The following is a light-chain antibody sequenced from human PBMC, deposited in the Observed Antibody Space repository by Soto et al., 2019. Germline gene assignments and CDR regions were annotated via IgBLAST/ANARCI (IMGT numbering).Light chain of an antibody. CDR1: QSISSW. CDR3: QQYNSYPPYT. V-gene: IGKV1-5*03. Sequence: DIQMTQSPSTLSASVGDRVTITCRASQSISSWLAWYQQKAGKAPKLLIYKASSLESGVPARFSGSGYGTEFTLTISSLQPDDFATYYCQQYNSYPPYTFGQGTKLEIK. J-gene: IGKJ2*01. CDR2: KAS.